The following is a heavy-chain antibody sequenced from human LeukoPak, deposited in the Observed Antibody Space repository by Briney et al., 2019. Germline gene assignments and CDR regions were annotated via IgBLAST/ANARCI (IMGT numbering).Heavy chain of an antibody. CDR2: IHYSGST. J-gene: IGHJ4*02. Sequence: SETLSLTCIVSDASSRSYYWSWIRQSPGKRLEWIGYIHYSGSTNYNPSLQSRVTISLDTSKNQFSLKLTSVTAADTAVYYCATHYDLWSSRVDYLDYWGQGTLVTVSS. D-gene: IGHD3-3*01. CDR1: DASSRSYY. CDR3: ATHYDLWSSRVDYLDY. V-gene: IGHV4-59*01.